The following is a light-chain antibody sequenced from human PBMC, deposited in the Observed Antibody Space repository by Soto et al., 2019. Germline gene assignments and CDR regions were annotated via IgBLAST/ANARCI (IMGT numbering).Light chain of an antibody. V-gene: IGKV1-5*03. Sequence: DIQMTQSPSTLSGSVGDRVTITCRASQTISSWLAWYQQKPGKAPKLLIHKASTLKSGVPSRFSGSGSGTDFTLTISCLQSEDFATYYCQQYYSYPRTFGQGTKVDIK. CDR1: QTISSW. CDR3: QQYYSYPRT. CDR2: KAS. J-gene: IGKJ1*01.